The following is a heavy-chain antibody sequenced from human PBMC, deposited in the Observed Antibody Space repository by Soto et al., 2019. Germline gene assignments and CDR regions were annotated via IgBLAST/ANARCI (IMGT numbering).Heavy chain of an antibody. CDR3: ARGPPVGR. CDR2: IYHSGST. J-gene: IGHJ4*02. V-gene: IGHV4-30-2*01. Sequence: HLQLQESASGLVKPSQTLSLTCAVSAGSISSGGYSWSWIRQTPGKGLQWIGYIYHSGSTFYNPTLTSRVTISVDRSKNQFSLKLSSVTAADTAVYYCARGPPVGRWGQGTLVTVSS. CDR1: AGSISSGGYS.